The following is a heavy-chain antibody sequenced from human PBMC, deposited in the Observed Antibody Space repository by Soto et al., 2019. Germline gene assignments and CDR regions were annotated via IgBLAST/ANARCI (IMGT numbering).Heavy chain of an antibody. J-gene: IGHJ6*03. V-gene: IGHV4-39*01. CDR2: IYYSGST. CDR1: GGSISSSSYY. CDR3: ARRMVRGVSSNSYYYYYMDV. Sequence: SETLSLTCTVSGGSISSSSYYWGWIRQPPGKGLEWIGSIYYSGSTYYNPSLKSRVTISVDTSKNQFSLKLSSVTAADTAVYYCARRMVRGVSSNSYYYYYMDVWGKGTTVTVSS. D-gene: IGHD3-10*01.